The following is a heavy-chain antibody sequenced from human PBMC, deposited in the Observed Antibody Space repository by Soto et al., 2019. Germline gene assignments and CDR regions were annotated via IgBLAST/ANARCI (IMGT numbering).Heavy chain of an antibody. CDR3: ARAGVTPDFFDF. D-gene: IGHD3-3*01. CDR1: GFSVRTNY. Sequence: EVQLVETGGGLIQPGGSLRLSCSASGFSVRTNYMTWVRQAPGKGLEWVSVYESGGSIYYADSVKGRFIISSDFAKNTVYLQMNSLRAEDTAVYYCARAGVTPDFFDFGGQGTLVTVSS. V-gene: IGHV3-53*02. J-gene: IGHJ4*02. CDR2: YESGGSI.